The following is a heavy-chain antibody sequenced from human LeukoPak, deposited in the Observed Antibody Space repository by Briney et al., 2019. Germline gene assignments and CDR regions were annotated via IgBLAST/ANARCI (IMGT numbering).Heavy chain of an antibody. CDR3: ARGQLLFPNWFDP. CDR1: GGTFSSYA. D-gene: IGHD2-2*01. V-gene: IGHV1-69*06. J-gene: IGHJ5*02. Sequence: SVKVSCKASGGTFSSYAISWVRQAPGQGLEWMGGIIPIFGTANYAQKFRGRVTITADKSTSTAYMELSSLRSEDTAVYYCARGQLLFPNWFDPWGQGTLVTVSS. CDR2: IIPIFGTA.